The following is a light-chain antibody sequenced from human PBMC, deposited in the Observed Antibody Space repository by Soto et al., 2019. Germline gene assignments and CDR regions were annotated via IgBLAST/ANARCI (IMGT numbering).Light chain of an antibody. CDR2: SAS. CDR1: QSISTE. CDR3: QQYSSSPRT. V-gene: IGKV3-20*01. Sequence: EIVMTQSPATLSVSPGERATLSCRASQSISTELAWYQQKPGQPPRLLIYSASSRATGIPDRFSGSGSGTDFSLTISRLEPEDFVVYYCQQYSSSPRTFGQGTKVEIK. J-gene: IGKJ1*01.